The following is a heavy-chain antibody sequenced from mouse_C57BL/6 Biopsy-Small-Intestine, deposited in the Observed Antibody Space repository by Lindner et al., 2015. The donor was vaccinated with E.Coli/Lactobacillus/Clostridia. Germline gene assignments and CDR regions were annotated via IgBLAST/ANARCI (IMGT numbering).Heavy chain of an antibody. J-gene: IGHJ2*01. Sequence: VQLQESGLSLSKPGASVRLSCKASGYTFTSYWMQWVKQRPGQGLEWIGEIDPSDSYTNYTQKFKGKATLTVDTSSSTAYMQLSSLTSEDSAVYYCARRGFSNLYYFDYWGQGTTLTVSS. CDR3: ARRGFSNLYYFDY. CDR2: IDPSDSYT. V-gene: IGHV1-50*01. CDR1: GYTFTSYW. D-gene: IGHD2-5*01.